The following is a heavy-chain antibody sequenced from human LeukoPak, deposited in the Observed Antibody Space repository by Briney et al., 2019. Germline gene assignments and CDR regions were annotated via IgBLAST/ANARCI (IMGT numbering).Heavy chain of an antibody. D-gene: IGHD3-10*01. CDR1: GGSMSSYS. J-gene: IGHJ4*02. V-gene: IGHV4-59*12. CDR3: AGDYGSGTGSYRFDY. CDR2: IYYSGGT. Sequence: SETLSLTCTVSGGSMSSYSWSWVRQPPGRGLEWIGYIYYSGGTTYNPSLRSRLAISLDRSNNQFSMKLTSVTAADTAVYYCAGDYGSGTGSYRFDYWGQGTVVTVSS.